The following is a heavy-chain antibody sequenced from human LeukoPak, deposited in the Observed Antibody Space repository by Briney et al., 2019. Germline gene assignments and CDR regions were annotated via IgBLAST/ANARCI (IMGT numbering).Heavy chain of an antibody. CDR3: VRDHNYSFGY. CDR1: GFTFSSFS. J-gene: IGHJ4*02. Sequence: QAGGSLRLSCAASGFTFSSFSMNWVRQAPGKGLEWVSYVGTSASTKYYADSVQGRFTISRDNAKNSLYLHMNSLRDEDTAVYHCVRDHNYSFGYWGQGTLVTVSS. D-gene: IGHD1-1*01. V-gene: IGHV3-48*02. CDR2: VGTSASTK.